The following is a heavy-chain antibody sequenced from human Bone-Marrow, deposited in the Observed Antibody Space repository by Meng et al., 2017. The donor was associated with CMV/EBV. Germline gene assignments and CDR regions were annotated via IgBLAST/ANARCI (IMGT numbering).Heavy chain of an antibody. Sequence: GESLKISCAASGFTFSSYWMSWVRQAPGKGLEWVANIKQDGSEKYYVDSVKGRFTISRDNAKNSLYLQMNSLRAEDTAVYYCARDSDYDFWSGLAPTDYWGQGTLVTVSS. CDR1: GFTFSSYW. CDR3: ARDSDYDFWSGLAPTDY. D-gene: IGHD3-3*01. J-gene: IGHJ4*02. V-gene: IGHV3-7*01. CDR2: IKQDGSEK.